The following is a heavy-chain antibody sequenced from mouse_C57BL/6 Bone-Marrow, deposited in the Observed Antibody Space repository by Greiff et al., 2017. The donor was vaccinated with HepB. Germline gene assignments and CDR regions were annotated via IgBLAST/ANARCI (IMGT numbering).Heavy chain of an antibody. CDR2: IYPSDSET. Sequence: QVQLQQPGAELVRPGSSVKLSCKASGYTFTSYWLDWVKQRPGQGLEWIGNIYPSDSETHYNQKFKDKATLTVDKSSSSAYMQLSSLTSEDSAVYYCARGGGNHGTYWGQGTLVTVSA. CDR3: ARGGGNHGTY. V-gene: IGHV1-61*01. J-gene: IGHJ3*01. D-gene: IGHD2-1*01. CDR1: GYTFTSYW.